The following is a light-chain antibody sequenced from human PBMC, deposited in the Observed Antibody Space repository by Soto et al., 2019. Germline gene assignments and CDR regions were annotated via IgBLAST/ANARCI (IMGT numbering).Light chain of an antibody. CDR3: QKYNSAPLT. V-gene: IGKV1-27*01. J-gene: IGKJ3*01. CDR2: AAS. Sequence: DIQMTQSPSSLSASVGDRVTITCRASQDISIYVSWYQQRPGKVPQLLIYAASTLQSGVPSRFSGSGSGTEFTLTINSLQPEDVATYYCQKYNSAPLTFGPGTKVDIK. CDR1: QDISIY.